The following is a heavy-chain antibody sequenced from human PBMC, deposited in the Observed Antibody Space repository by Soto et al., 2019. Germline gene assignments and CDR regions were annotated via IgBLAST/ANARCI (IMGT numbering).Heavy chain of an antibody. CDR1: GFTFSHSW. V-gene: IGHV3-7*01. Sequence: EVQLVESGGGLVQPGGSLRLSRPAPGFTFSHSWITWVPQAPGKGLAWVARIKPDESEKKYADSVKGRFSISRDNAKNSMYLQMDSLRGEDTAVYYCVRGGSNYASWGQGTLVTVSS. CDR2: IKPDESEK. J-gene: IGHJ5*02. CDR3: VRGGSNYAS. D-gene: IGHD4-4*01.